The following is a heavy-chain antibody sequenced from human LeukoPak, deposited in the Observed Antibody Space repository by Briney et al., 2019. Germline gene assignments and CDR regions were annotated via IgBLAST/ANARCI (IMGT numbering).Heavy chain of an antibody. Sequence: ASVKVSCKASGGTFSSYAISWVRQAPGQGLEWMGGIIPSFGTANYAQKFQGRVTITTDESTSTAYMELSSLRSEDTAVYYCARGSCSSTSCYNIESFQHWGQGTLVTVSS. D-gene: IGHD2-2*02. CDR2: IIPSFGTA. J-gene: IGHJ1*01. CDR1: GGTFSSYA. CDR3: ARGSCSSTSCYNIESFQH. V-gene: IGHV1-69*05.